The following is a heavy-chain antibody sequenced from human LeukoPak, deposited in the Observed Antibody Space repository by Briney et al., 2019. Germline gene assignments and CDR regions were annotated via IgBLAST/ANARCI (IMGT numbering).Heavy chain of an antibody. Sequence: SDTLALICTVSGYSISSGYHWGWIRQPPGRGLEWIGNIYYSGSTYCNASLKSRVTISVGTSKNQFYLELSSVTAADAAVYYCAEESGSYSLWGQGTLVTVSS. CDR2: IYYSGST. CDR3: AEESGSYSL. V-gene: IGHV4-38-2*02. D-gene: IGHD1-26*01. CDR1: GYSISSGYH. J-gene: IGHJ4*02.